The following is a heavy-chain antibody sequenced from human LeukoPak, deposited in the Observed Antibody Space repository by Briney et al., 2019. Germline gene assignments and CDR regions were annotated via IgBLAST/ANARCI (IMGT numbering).Heavy chain of an antibody. D-gene: IGHD5-24*01. Sequence: ASVKVSCKASGYTFTGYHMHWVRQAPGQGLEWMGWINPNTGDTNYVQKFQGRVTMTRDMSISAAYMELSWLRSDDTAVYYCTRDPEMATILFEYWGQGTLVTVSS. CDR1: GYTFTGYH. J-gene: IGHJ4*02. CDR3: TRDPEMATILFEY. V-gene: IGHV1-2*02. CDR2: INPNTGDT.